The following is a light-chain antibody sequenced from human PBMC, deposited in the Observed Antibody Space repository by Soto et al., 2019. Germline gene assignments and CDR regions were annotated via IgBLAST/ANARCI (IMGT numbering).Light chain of an antibody. J-gene: IGKJ1*01. CDR3: QQYIGLWT. V-gene: IGKV1-5*01. CDR2: GAS. Sequence: DIQLTQSPSTLSASVGDRVTITCRASQTISTFLAWYQQKPGKAPHLLIYGASSLQSGVPSGFSGSGSGTEFTHSISILQPDDLGTYYCQQYIGLWTFGQGTKVDLK. CDR1: QTISTF.